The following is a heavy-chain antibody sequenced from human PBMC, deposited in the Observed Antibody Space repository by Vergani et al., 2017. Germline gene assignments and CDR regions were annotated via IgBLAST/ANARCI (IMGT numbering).Heavy chain of an antibody. Sequence: QVQLQESGPGLVKPSQTLSLTCSVSGDSISSGVYYWNWIRQHPGKGLELIGYIYSTGSTHHNPSLRRRINISVDTSKNQFSLKLNSVTAADTAMYYCARMGGYDEGDAFRIGYFDSWGPGILVTVSS. D-gene: IGHD3-22*01. V-gene: IGHV4-31*03. CDR1: GDSISSGVYY. CDR2: IYSTGST. CDR3: ARMGGYDEGDAFRIGYFDS. J-gene: IGHJ4*02.